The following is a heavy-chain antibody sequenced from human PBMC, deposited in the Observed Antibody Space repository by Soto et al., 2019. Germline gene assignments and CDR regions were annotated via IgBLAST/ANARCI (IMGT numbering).Heavy chain of an antibody. CDR3: GLTEYGNLNEVDY. CDR1: SNTFTDFG. V-gene: IGHV1-18*01. J-gene: IGHJ4*02. Sequence: ASVKVSCKTSSNTFTDFGFSWVRQAPGQGLEWMGWINAYNGNTNYAPRFKGRVTMTTDKSTNTAYLDLRSLRSDDTAVYFCGLTEYGNLNEVDYWGQGTRVTVSS. D-gene: IGHD1-1*01. CDR2: INAYNGNT.